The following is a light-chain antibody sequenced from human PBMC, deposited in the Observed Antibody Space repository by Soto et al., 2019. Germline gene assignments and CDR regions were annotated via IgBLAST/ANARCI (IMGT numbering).Light chain of an antibody. CDR1: QTISSW. V-gene: IGKV1-5*03. CDR2: KAS. Sequence: DIRMTHSLSTLSGSLQEWVNIXARPSQTISSWLAWYQQKPGKAPKLLIYKASTLKSGVPSRFSGSGSGTEFTLSISSLQPDDFATYYCQHYNIYSGAFGQGTKVDTK. J-gene: IGKJ1*01. CDR3: QHYNIYSGA.